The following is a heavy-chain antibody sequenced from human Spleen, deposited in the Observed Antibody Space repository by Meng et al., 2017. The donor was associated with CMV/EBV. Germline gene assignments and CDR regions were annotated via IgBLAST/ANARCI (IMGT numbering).Heavy chain of an antibody. J-gene: IGHJ4*02. V-gene: IGHV4-31*02. Sequence: VSGDSIRTVAYSWTWIRQHPGKGLEWVGYIYDTGSTYHNPSLKGRVTISIDTPKNQFSLKLSSVTAADTAVYYCARESTIDGYYYDSWGPGALVTVSS. CDR2: IYDTGST. CDR3: ARESTIDGYYYDS. D-gene: IGHD3-3*01. CDR1: GDSIRTVAYS.